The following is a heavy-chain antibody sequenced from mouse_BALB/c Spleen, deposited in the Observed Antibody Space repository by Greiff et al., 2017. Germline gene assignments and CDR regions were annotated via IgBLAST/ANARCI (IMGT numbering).Heavy chain of an antibody. CDR1: GFTFSSYT. D-gene: IGHD2-4*01. J-gene: IGHJ3*01. CDR2: ISNGGGST. Sequence: EVMLVESGGGLVQPGGSLKLSCAASGFTFSSYTMSWVRQTPEKRLEWVAYISNGGGSTYYPDTVKGRFTISRDNAKNTLYLQMSSLKSEDTAMYYCARGEDDYDGGPWFAYWGQGTLVTVSA. V-gene: IGHV5-12-2*01. CDR3: ARGEDDYDGGPWFAY.